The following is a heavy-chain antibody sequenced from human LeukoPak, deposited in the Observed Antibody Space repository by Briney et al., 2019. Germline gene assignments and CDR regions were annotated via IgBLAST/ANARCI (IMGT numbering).Heavy chain of an antibody. J-gene: IGHJ4*02. CDR3: ARDRKYSSSWEDY. V-gene: IGHV1-18*01. D-gene: IGHD6-13*01. Sequence: VKVSCXAXXXTFTXXGXSWVRQAPGQGREGMGWISAYNGNTNYAQKLQGSVTMTTDTSTSTAYMELRSLRSDDTAVYYCARDRKYSSSWEDYWGQGTLVTVSS. CDR2: ISAYNGNT. CDR1: XXTFTXXG.